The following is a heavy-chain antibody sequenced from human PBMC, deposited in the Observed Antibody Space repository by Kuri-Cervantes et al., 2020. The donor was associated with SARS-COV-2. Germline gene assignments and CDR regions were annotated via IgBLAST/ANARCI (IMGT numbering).Heavy chain of an antibody. D-gene: IGHD3-10*01. J-gene: IGHJ5*02. V-gene: IGHV3-30*02. CDR1: GGFISSSSYY. CDR3: AKGGGWWPYYGSGSYYNR. CDR2: IRYDGSNK. Sequence: GESLKISCTVSGGFISSSSYYWGWIRQPPGKGLEWVAFIRYDGSNKYYADSVKGRFTISRDNSKNTLYLQMNSLRAEDTAVYYCAKGGGWWPYYGSGSYYNRWGPGTLVTVSS.